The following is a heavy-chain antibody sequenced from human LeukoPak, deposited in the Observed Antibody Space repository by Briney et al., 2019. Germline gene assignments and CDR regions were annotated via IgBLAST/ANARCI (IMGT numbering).Heavy chain of an antibody. V-gene: IGHV4-38-2*02. CDR2: IYHSGST. J-gene: IGHJ4*02. D-gene: IGHD4-11*01. Sequence: PSETLSLTCVVSGYSISSGYYWGWIRQPPGKGLEWIGSIYHSGSTYYNPSLKSRVTISVDTSKNQFSLKLSSVTAADTAVYYCAREHSNYVIGYWGQGTLVTVSS. CDR1: GYSISSGYY. CDR3: AREHSNYVIGY.